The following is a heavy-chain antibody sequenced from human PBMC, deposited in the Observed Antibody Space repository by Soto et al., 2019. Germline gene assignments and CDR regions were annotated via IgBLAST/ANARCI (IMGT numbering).Heavy chain of an antibody. V-gene: IGHV4-61*01. CDR2: IYYSGST. D-gene: IGHD1-1*01. CDR1: GGSVSSGSYY. Sequence: QAQLQESGPGLVKPSETLSLTCTVSGGSVSSGSYYWSWLRQPPGKGLEWVGNIYYSGSTNYNPSLKSRVTISVDTSKNQYSLKLSSVTAADTAVYYCARGAGTTFYWGQGTLVTVSS. CDR3: ARGAGTTFY. J-gene: IGHJ4*02.